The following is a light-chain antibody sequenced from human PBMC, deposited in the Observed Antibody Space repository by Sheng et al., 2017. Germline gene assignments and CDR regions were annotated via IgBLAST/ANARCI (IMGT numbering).Light chain of an antibody. V-gene: IGKV3-15*01. CDR2: GAS. CDR1: QTVGSN. CDR3: QQYEKWPLT. J-gene: IGKJ3*01. Sequence: EIVMTQSPPTLSVSPGERVTLSCGANQTVGSNLAWYRQTPGQPPSLLISGASSRATGVPARFSGSGSGTHFSLTIGSLQSEDFAVYYCQQYEKWPLTFGLGPKW.